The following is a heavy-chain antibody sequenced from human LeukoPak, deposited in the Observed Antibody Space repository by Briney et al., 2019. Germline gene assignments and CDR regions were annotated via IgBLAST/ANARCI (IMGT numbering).Heavy chain of an antibody. CDR3: AKANGDYDSSGPGDAFDI. Sequence: GGSLRLSCAASGFTFSSYAMSWGRQAPGKGLEWVSAISGSGGSTYYADSVKGRFTISRDNSKNTLYLQMNSLRAEDTAVYYCAKANGDYDSSGPGDAFDIWGQGTMVTVSS. J-gene: IGHJ3*02. D-gene: IGHD3-22*01. V-gene: IGHV3-23*01. CDR1: GFTFSSYA. CDR2: ISGSGGST.